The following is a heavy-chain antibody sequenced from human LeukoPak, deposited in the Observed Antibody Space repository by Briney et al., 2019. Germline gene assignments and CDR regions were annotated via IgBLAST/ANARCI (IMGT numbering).Heavy chain of an antibody. CDR1: GFTFSSYE. Sequence: GGSLRLSCAASGFTFSSYEMNWVRRAPGKGLEWVSYISSSGSTIYYADSVKGRFTISRDNAKNSLYPQMNSLRAEDTAVYYCARDSKLGMVRGVINYWGQGTLVTVSS. V-gene: IGHV3-48*03. D-gene: IGHD3-10*01. CDR2: ISSSGSTI. J-gene: IGHJ4*02. CDR3: ARDSKLGMVRGVINY.